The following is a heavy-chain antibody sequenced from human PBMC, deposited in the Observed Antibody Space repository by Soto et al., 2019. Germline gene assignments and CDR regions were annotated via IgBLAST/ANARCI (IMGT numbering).Heavy chain of an antibody. Sequence: GASVKVSCKASGYTFTSYAMHWVRQAPGQRLEWMGWINAGNGNTKYSQKFQGRVTITRDTSASTAYMELSSLRSEDTAVYYCARGLSFYDSSGKIDYWGQGTLVTVSS. V-gene: IGHV1-3*01. CDR3: ARGLSFYDSSGKIDY. D-gene: IGHD3-22*01. CDR2: INAGNGNT. CDR1: GYTFTSYA. J-gene: IGHJ4*02.